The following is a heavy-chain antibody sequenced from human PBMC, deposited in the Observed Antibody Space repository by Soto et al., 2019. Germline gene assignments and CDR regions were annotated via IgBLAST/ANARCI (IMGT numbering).Heavy chain of an antibody. CDR2: ISTYNGDT. J-gene: IGHJ6*02. CDR3: AREGVTPYYYYGMDV. V-gene: IGHV1-18*01. D-gene: IGHD2-21*02. CDR1: GYSFARSG. Sequence: ASVKVSCKASGYSFARSGISWVRQAPGQGLEWMGWISTYNGDTNYAQMFQGRVTMTTDTSTSTVYMELRSLRSDDTAVYYCAREGVTPYYYYGMDVWGQGTPVTVSS.